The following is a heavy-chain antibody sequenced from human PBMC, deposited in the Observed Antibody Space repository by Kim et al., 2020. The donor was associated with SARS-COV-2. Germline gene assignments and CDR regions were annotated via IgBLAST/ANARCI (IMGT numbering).Heavy chain of an antibody. CDR3: ARDHDWGFDY. J-gene: IGHJ4*02. D-gene: IGHD3-16*01. Sequence: ICYADSVRGRFTVARDNGKNSLYLQMDSLRDDDMAVYFCARDHDWGFDYWGQGIMVTVSS. CDR2: I. V-gene: IGHV3-48*02.